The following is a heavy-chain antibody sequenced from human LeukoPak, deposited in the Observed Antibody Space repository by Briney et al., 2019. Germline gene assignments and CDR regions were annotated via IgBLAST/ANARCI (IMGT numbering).Heavy chain of an antibody. CDR2: IKQGGSEK. J-gene: IGHJ4*02. D-gene: IGHD3-3*01. CDR1: GFTFSDHY. V-gene: IGHV3-7*01. Sequence: GGSLRLSCAVSGFTFSDHYMVWVRQAPGKGREGVANIKQGGSEKYYGDSVKGRFTISRDNVKNALYLQMTSLRAEDTAVYSCARDPTIFGVVIVPDYWGQGTLVTVSS. CDR3: ARDPTIFGVVIVPDY.